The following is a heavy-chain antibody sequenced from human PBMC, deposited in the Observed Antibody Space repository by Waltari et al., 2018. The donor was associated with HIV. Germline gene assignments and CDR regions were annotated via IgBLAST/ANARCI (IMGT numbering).Heavy chain of an antibody. V-gene: IGHV4-31*03. CDR1: GGSISSGDYY. D-gene: IGHD3-22*01. J-gene: IGHJ3*02. CDR2: IYYTGST. Sequence: QVQLQESGPGLVKPSQTLSLSCTVSGGSISSGDYYCSWIRQHPGKGLEWIGYIYYTGSTYYNSSLKSRVTISVDMSKNQFSLKLTSVTAADTAVYYCARGLDSSGYYYGLGDAFDIWGQGTMVTVSS. CDR3: ARGLDSSGYYYGLGDAFDI.